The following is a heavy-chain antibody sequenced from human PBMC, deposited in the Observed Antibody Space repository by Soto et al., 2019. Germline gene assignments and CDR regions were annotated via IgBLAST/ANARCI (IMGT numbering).Heavy chain of an antibody. CDR3: ARGRRGGPPRLAY. Sequence: QVQLQESGPGLVKPSETLSLNCTVSGGPISSYYWSWIRQSPGKGLEWIGYIYYSGSTNYNPSLKSPAPXSXDXXKNQPCLELSSVTAADTALYYCARGRRGGPPRLAYGGQGTLVTVSS. CDR2: IYYSGST. CDR1: GGPISSYY. V-gene: IGHV4-59*01. J-gene: IGHJ4*02. D-gene: IGHD3-16*01.